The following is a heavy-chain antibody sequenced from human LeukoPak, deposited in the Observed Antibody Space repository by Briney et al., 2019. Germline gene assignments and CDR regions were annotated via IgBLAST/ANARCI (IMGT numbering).Heavy chain of an antibody. V-gene: IGHV4-59*01. CDR2: IYYSGST. Sequence: SETLSLTCTVSGGSISSYYWSWIRQPPGKGLEWIGYIYYSGSTNYNPSLKSRVTISVDTSKNQFSLKLSSVTAADTAVYYCARVSRQPASYYYDSSGYRNYYYYYMDVWGKGTTVTIPS. CDR1: GGSISSYY. CDR3: ARVSRQPASYYYDSSGYRNYYYYYMDV. J-gene: IGHJ6*03. D-gene: IGHD3-22*01.